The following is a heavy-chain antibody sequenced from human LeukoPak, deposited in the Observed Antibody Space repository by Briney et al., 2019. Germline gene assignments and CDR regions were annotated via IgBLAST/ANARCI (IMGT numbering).Heavy chain of an antibody. J-gene: IGHJ5*02. CDR2: ISHSGST. CDR3: GRGERGVDH. CDR1: GYSISSGYY. Sequence: SETLSLTCTVSGYSISSGYYRGWIRQPPGKGLEWIASISHSGSTYYNPSLKSRVTISVDMSKNQFSLQLSSVTAADTAVYYCGRGERGVDHWGQGTLVTVSS. V-gene: IGHV4-38-2*02.